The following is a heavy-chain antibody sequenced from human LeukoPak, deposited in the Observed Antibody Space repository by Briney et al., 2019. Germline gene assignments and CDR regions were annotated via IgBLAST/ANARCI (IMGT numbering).Heavy chain of an antibody. V-gene: IGHV1-8*03. D-gene: IGHD2-2*01. CDR2: LNPNNGKT. CDR3: ARRARDCSRTSCFNYYYYTDV. Sequence: ASVKVSCKASGYTFTNYDINWVRQAAGQGLEWMGWLNPNNGKTGYAQKFQGRVTITRDTSISTAYMELSSLGSEDTAVYYCARRARDCSRTSCFNYYYYTDVWGKGTTVTVSS. CDR1: GYTFTNYD. J-gene: IGHJ6*03.